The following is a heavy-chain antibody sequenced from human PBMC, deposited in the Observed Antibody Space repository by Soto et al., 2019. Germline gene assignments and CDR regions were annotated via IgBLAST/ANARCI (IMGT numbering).Heavy chain of an antibody. CDR2: IYYSGST. CDR1: GGSISSYY. J-gene: IGHJ4*02. D-gene: IGHD5-18*01. V-gene: IGHV4-59*08. CDR3: ARSGYSYGPNPLLY. Sequence: PSETLSLTCTVSGGSISSYYWSWIRQPPGKGLEWIGYIYYSGSTNYYPSLKSRVTISVDTSKNQFSLKLSSVTAADTAVYYCARSGYSYGPNPLLYWGQGTLVTAPQ.